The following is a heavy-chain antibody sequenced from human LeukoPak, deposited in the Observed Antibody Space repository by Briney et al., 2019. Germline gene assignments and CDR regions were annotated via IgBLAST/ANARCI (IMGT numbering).Heavy chain of an antibody. J-gene: IGHJ4*02. D-gene: IGHD5/OR15-5a*01. V-gene: IGHV1-2*02. CDR2: INPNSGGT. Sequence: ASVKVSCKASGYTFTGYYMHWVRQAPGQGLEWMGWINPNSGGTNYAQKFQGRVTMTRDTSISTAYMELSRLRSDDTAVYYCARASPLVWYSDYWGQGTLVTVSS. CDR1: GYTFTGYY. CDR3: ARASPLVWYSDY.